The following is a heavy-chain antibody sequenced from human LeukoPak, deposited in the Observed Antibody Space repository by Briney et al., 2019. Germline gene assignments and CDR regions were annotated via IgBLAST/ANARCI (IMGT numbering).Heavy chain of an antibody. D-gene: IGHD4-17*01. V-gene: IGHV3-7*01. Sequence: PGGSLRLSCAASGFTFSTYWMSWVRQAPGKGLEWVANIKQDGSEKYYADSVKGRFTISRDNSKNTLYLQMNSLRAEDTAVYYCAKDLTVTAFDYWGQGTLVTVSS. J-gene: IGHJ4*02. CDR3: AKDLTVTAFDY. CDR1: GFTFSTYW. CDR2: IKQDGSEK.